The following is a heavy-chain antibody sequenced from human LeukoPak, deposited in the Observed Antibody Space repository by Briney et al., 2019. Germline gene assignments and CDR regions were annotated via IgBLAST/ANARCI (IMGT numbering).Heavy chain of an antibody. J-gene: IGHJ3*02. Sequence: PSETLSLTCTVSGGSISSYYWSWIRQPPGKGLEWIGYIYYSGSTNYNPSLKSRVTISVDTSMNQFSLKLSSVTAADTAVYYCAREVEVLRFLDWYPEGRAFDIWGQGTMVTVSS. CDR3: AREVEVLRFLDWYPEGRAFDI. D-gene: IGHD3-3*01. CDR1: GGSISSYY. V-gene: IGHV4-59*01. CDR2: IYYSGST.